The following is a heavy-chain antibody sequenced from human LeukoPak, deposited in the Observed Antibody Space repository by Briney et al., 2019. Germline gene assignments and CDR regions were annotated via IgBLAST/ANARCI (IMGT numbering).Heavy chain of an antibody. CDR2: ISWNSGSI. CDR3: VKDGGRDTAAAYY. D-gene: IGHD6-13*01. Sequence: GRSLRLSCAASGFTFDDYAMHWVRQAPGKGLEWVSGISWNSGSIGYADSVKGRFTISRDNAKNSLYLQMNSLRAEDTALYYCVKDGGRDTAAAYYWGQGTLVSVSS. J-gene: IGHJ4*02. V-gene: IGHV3-9*01. CDR1: GFTFDDYA.